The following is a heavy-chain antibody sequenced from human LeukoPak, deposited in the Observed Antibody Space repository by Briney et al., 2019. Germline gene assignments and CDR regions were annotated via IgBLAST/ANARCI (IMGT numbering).Heavy chain of an antibody. J-gene: IGHJ6*03. V-gene: IGHV4-59*08. CDR3: ARGRQQLATFYYYYYMDV. Sequence: SETLSLTCTVSGGSISSYYWSWIRQPPGKGLEWIGYIYYSGSTNYNPSLKSRVTISVGTSKNQFSLKLSSVTAADTAVYYCARGRQQLATFYYYYYMDVWGKGTTVTVSS. D-gene: IGHD6-13*01. CDR2: IYYSGST. CDR1: GGSISSYY.